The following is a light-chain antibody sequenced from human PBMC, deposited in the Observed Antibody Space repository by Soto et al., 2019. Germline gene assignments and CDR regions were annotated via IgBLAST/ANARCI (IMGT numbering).Light chain of an antibody. J-gene: IGKJ5*01. CDR1: QSVSSN. Sequence: EIVMTQSPATLSVSPGERATLSCRASQSVSSNLAWYQQKPGQAPRLLIYGASTRATGIPARFSGSGSGTEFTLTISSLQYEDFEVYYCQQYNNWPRTLGQGTRLEIK. V-gene: IGKV3-15*01. CDR3: QQYNNWPRT. CDR2: GAS.